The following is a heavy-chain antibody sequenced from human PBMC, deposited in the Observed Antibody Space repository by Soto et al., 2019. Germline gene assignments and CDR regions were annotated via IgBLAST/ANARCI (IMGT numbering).Heavy chain of an antibody. CDR2: IYSGGST. CDR3: ARDLRDSSGYYLYYYGMDV. D-gene: IGHD3-22*01. Sequence: LRLSCAASGFTVSSNYMSWVRQARGKGLEWVSVIYSGGSTYYADSVKGRFTISRDNSKNTLYLQMNSLRAEDTAVYYCARDLRDSSGYYLYYYGMDVWGQGTTVTVSS. CDR1: GFTVSSNY. J-gene: IGHJ6*02. V-gene: IGHV3-53*01.